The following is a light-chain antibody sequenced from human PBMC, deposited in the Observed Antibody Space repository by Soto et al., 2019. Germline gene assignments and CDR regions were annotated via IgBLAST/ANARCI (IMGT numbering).Light chain of an antibody. Sequence: QSVLTQPPSASGSPGQSVTISCTGTSSDVGNYNYVSWYQQHPGKAPKLMIYEVFKRPSGVPDRFSGSKSGNTASLTVSGLQAEDEADYYCSSYAGSNNYVFGTGTKFTVL. CDR3: SSYAGSNNYV. J-gene: IGLJ1*01. CDR1: SSDVGNYNY. CDR2: EVF. V-gene: IGLV2-8*01.